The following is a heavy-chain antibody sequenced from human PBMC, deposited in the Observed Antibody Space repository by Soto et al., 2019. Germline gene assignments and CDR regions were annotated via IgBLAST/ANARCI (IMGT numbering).Heavy chain of an antibody. V-gene: IGHV3-11*01. J-gene: IGHJ6*03. CDR3: ARDLLKRYYYYYMDV. CDR1: GFTFSDYY. CDR2: ISSRGSTI. Sequence: QVQLVESGGGLVKPGGSLRLSCAASGFTFSDYYMNWIRQAPGKGLEWVSYISSRGSTIYYADSVKGRFTTSRDNAKNSLYLQMNSLRAEDTAVYYCARDLLKRYYYYYMDVWVKGTTVTVSS.